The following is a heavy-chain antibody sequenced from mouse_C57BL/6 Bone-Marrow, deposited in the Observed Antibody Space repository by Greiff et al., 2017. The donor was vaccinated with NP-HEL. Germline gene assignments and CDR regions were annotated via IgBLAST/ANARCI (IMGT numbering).Heavy chain of an antibody. CDR1: GFTFSDAW. CDR3: TREDTTVVAHWYFDV. Sequence: EVQGVESGGGLVQPGGSMKLSCAASGFTFSDAWMDWVRQSPEKGLEWVAEIRNKANNHATYYAESVKGRFTISRDDSKSSVYLQMNSLRAEDTGIYYCTREDTTVVAHWYFDVWGTGTTVTVSS. V-gene: IGHV6-6*01. D-gene: IGHD1-1*01. J-gene: IGHJ1*03. CDR2: IRNKANNHAT.